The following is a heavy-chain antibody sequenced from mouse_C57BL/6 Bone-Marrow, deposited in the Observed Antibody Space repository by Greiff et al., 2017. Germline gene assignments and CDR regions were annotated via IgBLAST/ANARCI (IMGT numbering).Heavy chain of an antibody. CDR2: INPGSGGT. D-gene: IGHD2-1*01. CDR1: GYAFTNYL. J-gene: IGHJ3*01. Sequence: QVQLQQSGAELVRPGTSVKVSCKASGYAFTNYLIEWVKQRPGQGLEWIGVINPGSGGTNYNEKFKGKATLTADKSSSTAYMQLSSLTSEDSAVYFCARPQIYYGRFAYWGQGTLVTVSA. V-gene: IGHV1-54*01. CDR3: ARPQIYYGRFAY.